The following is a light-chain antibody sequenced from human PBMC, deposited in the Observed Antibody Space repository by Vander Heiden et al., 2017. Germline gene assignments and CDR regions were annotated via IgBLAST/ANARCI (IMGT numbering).Light chain of an antibody. CDR2: NNN. J-gene: IGLJ3*02. V-gene: IGLV1-44*01. Sequence: QSVLTQPPSASGTPGQRVTISCSASRANIGRNTVTWYQQPPGTPHKLHIPNNNQRPSGGPDRFSASKSGTSAAPALICLPYEDEAGFYCGGWDDSLNGVVFGGGTKLTVL. CDR1: RANIGRNT. CDR3: GGWDDSLNGVV.